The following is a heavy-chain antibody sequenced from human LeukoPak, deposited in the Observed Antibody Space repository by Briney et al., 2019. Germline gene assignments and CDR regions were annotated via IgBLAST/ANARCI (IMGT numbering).Heavy chain of an antibody. V-gene: IGHV4-59*01. J-gene: IGHJ4*02. CDR1: GSSISTYY. CDR3: ARSGDYPLFDY. CDR2: IYYGGTT. D-gene: IGHD2-21*02. Sequence: SETLSLTCSVSGSSISTYYWNWARQTPGKGPEWIGHIYYGGTTVYNPSVKSRVTISVNSSKNLFSLKLSSVTAADTAVYYCARSGDYPLFDYWGQGILVTVSS.